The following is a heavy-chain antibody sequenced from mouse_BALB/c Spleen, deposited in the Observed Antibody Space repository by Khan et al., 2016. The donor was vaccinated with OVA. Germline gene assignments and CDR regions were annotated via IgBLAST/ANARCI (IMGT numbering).Heavy chain of an antibody. CDR3: ASHLTGSFAY. D-gene: IGHD4-1*01. CDR2: ISSGGDYT. Sequence: EVQLQESGGDLVKPGGSLKLSCAASGFTFSSYSMSWVRQTPDKRLEWVASISSGGDYTYYPDIVEGRFTISRDNAKNTLYLQMSSLKSEDTAMYYCASHLTGSFAYWGQGTLVTVSA. J-gene: IGHJ3*01. CDR1: GFTFSSYS. V-gene: IGHV5-6*01.